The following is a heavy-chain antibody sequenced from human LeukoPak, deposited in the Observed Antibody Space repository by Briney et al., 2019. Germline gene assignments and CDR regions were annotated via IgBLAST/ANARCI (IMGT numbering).Heavy chain of an antibody. CDR3: ARVRRRGDYMDV. CDR2: INPNTGGT. CDR1: GYMFTGYF. J-gene: IGHJ6*03. Sequence: ASVKVSCKASGYMFTGYFMHWVRQAPGQGLEWMGWINPNTGGTNYAQKFQGRVTMTRDTSISTAYMELSRLRSDDTAVYYCARVRRRGDYMDVWGKGTTVTVSS. V-gene: IGHV1-2*02.